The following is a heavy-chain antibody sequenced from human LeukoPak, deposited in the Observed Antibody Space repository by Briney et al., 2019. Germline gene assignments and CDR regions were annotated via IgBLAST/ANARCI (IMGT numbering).Heavy chain of an antibody. D-gene: IGHD2-2*01. V-gene: IGHV4-30-4*08. CDR2: IYYSGST. Sequence: TLSLTCTVSGGSISSGDYYWSWIHQPPGKGLEWIGYIYYSGSTYYNPSLKSRVTISVDTSKNQFSLKLSSVTAADTAVDYCAREQGSTSFHNWFDAWGQGTLVTVSS. CDR1: GGSISSGDYY. J-gene: IGHJ5*02. CDR3: AREQGSTSFHNWFDA.